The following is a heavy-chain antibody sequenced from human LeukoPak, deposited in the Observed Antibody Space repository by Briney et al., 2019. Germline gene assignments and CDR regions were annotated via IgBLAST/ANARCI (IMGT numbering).Heavy chain of an antibody. CDR3: ARGRGAYLNDAFDI. Sequence: ASVKVPCKASGYTFTSYDINWVRQATGQGLEWLAWLNPNTGNTGYAQRFQGRLTITRNTSISTAYMELTTLKSDDTAVYYCARGRGAYLNDAFDIWGQGTLVTVSS. CDR1: GYTFTSYD. D-gene: IGHD3-10*01. CDR2: LNPNTGNT. J-gene: IGHJ3*02. V-gene: IGHV1-8*03.